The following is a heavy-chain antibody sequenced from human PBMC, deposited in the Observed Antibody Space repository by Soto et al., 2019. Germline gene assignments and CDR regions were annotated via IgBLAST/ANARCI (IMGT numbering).Heavy chain of an antibody. V-gene: IGHV4-34*01. D-gene: IGHD1-1*01. CDR1: EGPFGGSY. CDR2: INRSGST. CDR3: ARGRDLGGTYLDY. Sequence: QWQFQRWGAGRLKLSEPLSLVCPFLEGPFGGSYWGGFGQPPGKGLEWIGEINRSGSTKYNPSLKSRVTISVDTSKNQFSLKLSSVTAADTAVYYCARGRDLGGTYLDYWGQGTLVTVSS. J-gene: IGHJ4*02.